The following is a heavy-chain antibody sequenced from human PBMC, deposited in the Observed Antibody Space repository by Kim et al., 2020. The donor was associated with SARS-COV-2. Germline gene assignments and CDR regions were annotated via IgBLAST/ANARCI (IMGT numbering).Heavy chain of an antibody. D-gene: IGHD5-12*01. V-gene: IGHV3-23*01. J-gene: IGHJ4*01. CDR3: AKSKDIVAAEFDY. CDR1: GFTFSSYA. Sequence: GGSLRLSCAASGFTFSSYAMSWVRQAPGKGLEWVSSISGSGGATYYAYSVKGRFTISRDNFKNTLYLQMNSLRAEDTAVYSCAKSKDIVAAEFDYWGQGTLVTVSS. CDR2: ISGSGGAT.